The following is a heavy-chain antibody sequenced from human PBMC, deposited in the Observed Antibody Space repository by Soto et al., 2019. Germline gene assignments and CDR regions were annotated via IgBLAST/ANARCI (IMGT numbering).Heavy chain of an antibody. J-gene: IGHJ5*02. CDR3: ARTGTIGTNNWFDP. CDR1: GFTFSSYC. D-gene: IGHD1-1*01. V-gene: IGHV3-48*01. CDR2: ISSSSSII. Sequence: PWGSLRLSCAASGFTFSSYCMNWVRQAPGKGPEWVSFISSSSSIIHYADSVKGRFTISRDNAKNSLHLQMNSLRAEDTAVYYCARTGTIGTNNWFDPWGQGTLVTVSS.